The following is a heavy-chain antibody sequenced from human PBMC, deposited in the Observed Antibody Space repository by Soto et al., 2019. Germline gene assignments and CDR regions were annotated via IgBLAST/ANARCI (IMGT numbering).Heavy chain of an antibody. D-gene: IGHD3-22*01. CDR3: ARDKKVVVIMRTRLYGMDV. V-gene: IGHV1-69*13. CDR2: IIPIFGTA. CDR1: GGTFSSYA. Sequence: SVKVSCKASGGTFSSYAISWVRQAPGQGLEWTGGIIPIFGTANYAQKFQGRVTITADESTSTAYMELSSLRSEDTAVYYCARDKKVVVIMRTRLYGMDVWGQGTTVTVSS. J-gene: IGHJ6*02.